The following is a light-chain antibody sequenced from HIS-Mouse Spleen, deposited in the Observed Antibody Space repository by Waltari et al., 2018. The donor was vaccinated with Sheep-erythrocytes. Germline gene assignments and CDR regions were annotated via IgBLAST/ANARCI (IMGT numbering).Light chain of an antibody. Sequence: DIQMTQSPSSLSASVGDRVTITCQASQDISNYLNWYQQKPGKASKLLIYDASNLETGDPSRFSGSGSGTDFTFTISSLQPEDIATDYCQQYDNLFTFGPGTKVDIK. J-gene: IGKJ3*01. CDR2: DAS. CDR3: QQYDNLFT. V-gene: IGKV1-33*01. CDR1: QDISNY.